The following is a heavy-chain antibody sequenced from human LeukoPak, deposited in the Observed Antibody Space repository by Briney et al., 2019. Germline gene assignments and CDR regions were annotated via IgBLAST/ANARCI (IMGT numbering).Heavy chain of an antibody. CDR3: ARDRGWSGELFSSFDY. Sequence: GGSLRLSCAASGFTFSSYAMHWVRQAPGKGLEWVAVISYDGSNKYYADSVKGRFTISRDNSKNTLYLQMNSLRAEDTAVYYCARDRGWSGELFSSFDYWGQGTLVTVSS. V-gene: IGHV3-30*04. CDR1: GFTFSSYA. D-gene: IGHD3-10*01. J-gene: IGHJ4*02. CDR2: ISYDGSNK.